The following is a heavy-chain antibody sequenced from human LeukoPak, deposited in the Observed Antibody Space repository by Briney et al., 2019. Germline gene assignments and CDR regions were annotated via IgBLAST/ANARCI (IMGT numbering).Heavy chain of an antibody. Sequence: ASVKVSCKASGGTFSSYAISWVRQAPGQGLEWMGDFDPEDGETIYAQKFQGRVTMTEDTSTDTAYMELSSLRSEDTAVYYCATDSGSYYAEYFQHWGQGTLVTVSS. V-gene: IGHV1-24*01. CDR1: GGTFSSYA. CDR3: ATDSGSYYAEYFQH. J-gene: IGHJ1*01. CDR2: FDPEDGET. D-gene: IGHD1-26*01.